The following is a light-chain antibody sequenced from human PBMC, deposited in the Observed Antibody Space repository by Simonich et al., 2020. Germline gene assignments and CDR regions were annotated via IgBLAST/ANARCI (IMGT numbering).Light chain of an antibody. V-gene: IGLV3-21*03. CDR1: NIGSNS. Sequence: SYVLTQPPSVSVAPGKTARITCGGNNIGSNSVHWYQQKPGQAPGLVVYDASDRPSGIPERFSGSNSGNTATLTISRVEAGDEADYYCQVWDSSSDHWVFGGGTKLTVL. J-gene: IGLJ3*02. CDR3: QVWDSSSDHWV. CDR2: DAS.